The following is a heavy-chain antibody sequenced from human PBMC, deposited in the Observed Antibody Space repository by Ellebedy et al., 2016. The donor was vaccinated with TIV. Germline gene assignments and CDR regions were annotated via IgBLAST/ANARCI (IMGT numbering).Heavy chain of an antibody. V-gene: IGHV3-74*01. Sequence: PGGSLRLSCAASGFTFSGNWMHWVRQAPGKGLVWVSRVNGDGSSTIYADSVKGRFTISRDNAKNTLYLQMNSLRDEDTAVYYCARGGGCGSGDCWAFDYWGQGTLVTVSS. CDR3: ARGGGCGSGDCWAFDY. CDR2: VNGDGSST. D-gene: IGHD2-21*02. CDR1: GFTFSGNW. J-gene: IGHJ4*02.